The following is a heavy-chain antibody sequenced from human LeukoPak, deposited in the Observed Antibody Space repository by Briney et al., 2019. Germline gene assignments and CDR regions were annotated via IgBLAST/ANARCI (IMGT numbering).Heavy chain of an antibody. J-gene: IGHJ4*02. CDR1: GGSISSSSYY. CDR3: ARVRRWLRSVFDY. D-gene: IGHD6-19*01. CDR2: INHSGST. Sequence: SETLSLTCTVSGGSISSSSYYWSWIRQPPGTGLEWIGEINHSGSTNYNPSLKSRVTISVDTSKNQFSLKLSSVTAADTAVYYCARVRRWLRSVFDYWGQGTLVTVSS. V-gene: IGHV4-39*07.